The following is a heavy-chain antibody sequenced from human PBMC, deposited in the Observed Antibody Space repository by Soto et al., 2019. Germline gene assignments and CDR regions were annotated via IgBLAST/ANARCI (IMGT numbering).Heavy chain of an antibody. CDR2: IFYSGGT. D-gene: IGHD6-19*01. CDR1: GGSITGHY. V-gene: IGHV4-59*11. CDR3: ARVGSSGWAPDS. Sequence: SETLSLTCAVSGGSITGHYWIWIRQPPGKGLEWIGYIFYSGGTNYNPSLKSRVTISVDTSKNHFSLKLSSVTAADTALYYCARVGSSGWAPDSWSQGTLVTVSS. J-gene: IGHJ5*01.